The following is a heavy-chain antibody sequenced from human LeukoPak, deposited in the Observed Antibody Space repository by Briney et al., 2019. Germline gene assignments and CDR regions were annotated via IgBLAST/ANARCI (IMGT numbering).Heavy chain of an antibody. Sequence: GGSLRLSCAASGFTFSTYAMHWVRQAPGKGLVWVSRIKSDGSTTNYADSVKGRFLISRDNAKNTLYLQMNSLRVEDTAVYYCAPFSFGGRAPDGFDIWGQGTMVTVSS. D-gene: IGHD1-26*01. CDR2: IKSDGSTT. V-gene: IGHV3-74*01. CDR1: GFTFSTYA. J-gene: IGHJ3*02. CDR3: APFSFGGRAPDGFDI.